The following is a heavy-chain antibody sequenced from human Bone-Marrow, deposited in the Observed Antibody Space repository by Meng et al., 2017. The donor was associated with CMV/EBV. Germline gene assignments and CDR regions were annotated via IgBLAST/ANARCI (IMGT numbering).Heavy chain of an antibody. D-gene: IGHD5-18*01. Sequence: GGSLRLSCAASGFTFRCYWMSWVRQAPGKGLEWVANTKQDGSEKYYVDSVKGRFTISRDNAKNSLYLQVNSLRAEDTAVYYCARGLDYSYGTSFDYWGQGTLVTVSS. V-gene: IGHV3-7*01. CDR3: ARGLDYSYGTSFDY. J-gene: IGHJ4*02. CDR2: TKQDGSEK. CDR1: GFTFRCYW.